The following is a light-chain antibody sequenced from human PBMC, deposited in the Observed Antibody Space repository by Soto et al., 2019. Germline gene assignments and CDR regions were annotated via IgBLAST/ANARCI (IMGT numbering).Light chain of an antibody. Sequence: DIPLTQSPSFLSASVGDRVTITCRASQGLSSDLDWYQQQPGKAPKLLIYAASTLQSGGPSRFSGSGSETEFPLTISSLQPEDFATYYCQQLNSYPITFGQGTRLEIK. CDR1: QGLSSD. CDR3: QQLNSYPIT. V-gene: IGKV1-9*01. J-gene: IGKJ5*01. CDR2: AAS.